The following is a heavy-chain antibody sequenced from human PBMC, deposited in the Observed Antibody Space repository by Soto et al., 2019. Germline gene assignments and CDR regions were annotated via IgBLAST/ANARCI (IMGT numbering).Heavy chain of an antibody. J-gene: IGHJ4*02. D-gene: IGHD3-16*01. CDR2: ISYDGSNK. CDR3: AKDFFPFILAYDFDY. V-gene: IGHV3-30*18. CDR1: GFTFSSYG. Sequence: GGSLRLSCAASGFTFSSYGMHWVRQAPGKGLEWVAVISYDGSNKYYADSVKGRFTISRDNSKNTLYLQMNSLRAEDTAVYYCAKDFFPFILAYDFDYWGQGTLVTVSS.